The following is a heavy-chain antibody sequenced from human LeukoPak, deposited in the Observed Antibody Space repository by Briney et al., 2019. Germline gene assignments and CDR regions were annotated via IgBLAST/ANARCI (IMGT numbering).Heavy chain of an antibody. D-gene: IGHD4-17*01. J-gene: IGHJ3*01. CDR1: GFTFSNYW. CDR2: INSDGSGT. CDR3: ARDYGDAFDV. Sequence: GGSLRLSCAASGFTFSNYWMHWVRQAPGKGLVWVSLINSDGSGTNYADSVKGRFTIYRGNAKNTLYLQMNSLRAEDTAVYYCARDYGDAFDVWGQGTMVTVSS. V-gene: IGHV3-74*01.